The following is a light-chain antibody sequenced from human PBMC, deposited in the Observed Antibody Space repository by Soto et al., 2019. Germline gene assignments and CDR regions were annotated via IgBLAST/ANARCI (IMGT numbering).Light chain of an antibody. Sequence: EIMLTQSPGTLSLSPGERATLSCRAIQSVSSSYLAWYQQKPGQAPRLLIYGASSRATGIPDRFSGSGSGTDFTLTISRLEPEDFAVYYCQQYGSSRTWTFGQGTKVDIK. J-gene: IGKJ1*01. V-gene: IGKV3-20*01. CDR3: QQYGSSRTWT. CDR1: QSVSSSY. CDR2: GAS.